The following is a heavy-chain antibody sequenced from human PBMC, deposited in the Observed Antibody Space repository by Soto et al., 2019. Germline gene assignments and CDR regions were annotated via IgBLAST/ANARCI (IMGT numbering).Heavy chain of an antibody. Sequence: EVQLVESGGGLVQPGGSLRLSCAASGFTVSSNSMSWVRQAPGKGLEWVSVIYSGGSTYYADCVKGRFTISRHNSKNTLSLQMNRLRAEDSAVYYCARGGAYSGYSDYWGQGTLVTVPS. CDR1: GFTVSSNS. D-gene: IGHD1-26*01. CDR3: ARGGAYSGYSDY. CDR2: IYSGGST. J-gene: IGHJ4*02. V-gene: IGHV3-53*04.